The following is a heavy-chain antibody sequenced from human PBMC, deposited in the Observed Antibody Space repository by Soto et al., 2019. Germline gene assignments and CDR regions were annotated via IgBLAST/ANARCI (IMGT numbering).Heavy chain of an antibody. CDR1: GFTFSRYA. CDR2: ISGSGGTT. CDR3: AKYYYDRSGSPLAFDY. Sequence: PVGSLRLSCAASGFTFSRYALSWVRQAPGKGLEWVSAISGSGGTTHYADSVKGRVTISRDNSKDTVFLQMNSLRAEDTAVYSCAKYYYDRSGSPLAFDYWGQGTLVTVSS. V-gene: IGHV3-23*01. D-gene: IGHD3-22*01. J-gene: IGHJ4*02.